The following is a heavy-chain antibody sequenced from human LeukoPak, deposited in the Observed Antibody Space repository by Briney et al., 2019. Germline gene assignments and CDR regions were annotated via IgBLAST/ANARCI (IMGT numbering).Heavy chain of an antibody. Sequence: PSETLSLTCAVSGGSFSVYYWSWIRQPPGKGLEGIGEINHRGSTNYNRSLKSRVSISVDTSKNQLSLNLSSVTAADTAVYYCARYRDYWSGFPYFDYWGQGAMVTVSS. CDR1: GGSFSVYY. D-gene: IGHD3-3*01. CDR2: INHRGST. V-gene: IGHV4-34*01. CDR3: ARYRDYWSGFPYFDY. J-gene: IGHJ4*02.